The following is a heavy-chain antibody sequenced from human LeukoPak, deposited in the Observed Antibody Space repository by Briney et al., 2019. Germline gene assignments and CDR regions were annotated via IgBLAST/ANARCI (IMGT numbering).Heavy chain of an antibody. D-gene: IGHD6-13*01. CDR3: ARDIEAAGLFLDY. J-gene: IGHJ4*02. CDR2: MKYDGTEK. Sequence: GGSLRLSCAASGFTFSSYWMTWVRQAPGKGLEWVANMKYDGTEKYYVDSVKGRFTISRDNAKNSLYLRMNSLRVEDTAIYYCARDIEAAGLFLDYWGQGTLVTVSS. CDR1: GFTFSSYW. V-gene: IGHV3-7*01.